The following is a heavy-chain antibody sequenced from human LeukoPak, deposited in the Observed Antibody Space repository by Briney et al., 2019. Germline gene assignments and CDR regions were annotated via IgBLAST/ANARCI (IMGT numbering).Heavy chain of an antibody. D-gene: IGHD6-19*01. V-gene: IGHV4-59*01. J-gene: IGHJ4*02. CDR2: IYYSGST. CDR3: ASGSGWVFNN. CDR1: GGSISSYY. Sequence: SSETLSLTCTVSGGSISSYYWSWIRQPPGKGLEWIGYIYYSGSTNYNPSLKSRVTISVDTSKNQFSLKLSSVSAADTAVYYCASGSGWVFNNWGQGTLVTVSS.